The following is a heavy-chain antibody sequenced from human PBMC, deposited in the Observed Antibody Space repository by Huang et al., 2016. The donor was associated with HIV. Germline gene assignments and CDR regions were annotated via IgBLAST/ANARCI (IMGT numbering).Heavy chain of an antibody. CDR3: LIYSHMDV. V-gene: IGHV3-49*03. Sequence: DVQLVESGGGLVQPGRSLRLSCTASEFTFSDYAMSWFRQAPGKGLVWVGLIKSKAYGGTTQYASSVKDRFIISRDDSKGTAYLQMTSLRTEDTAVYYCLIYSHMDVWGKGTTVSVSS. J-gene: IGHJ6*03. CDR2: IKSKAYGGTT. CDR1: EFTFSDYA.